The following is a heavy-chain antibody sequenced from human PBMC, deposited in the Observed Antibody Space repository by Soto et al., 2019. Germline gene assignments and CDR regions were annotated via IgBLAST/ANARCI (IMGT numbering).Heavy chain of an antibody. J-gene: IGHJ4*02. Sequence: SQTLSLTCAISGDSVSGNSAAWNWIRQSPSRGLEWLGRTYYRSKWYNDYAVSVKSRITVTPDTSKNQFSLHLNSVTPEDTAVYYCEREFPYYESSDSYFDYWGQGALVTAS. CDR2: TYYRSKWYN. D-gene: IGHD3-16*01. CDR3: EREFPYYESSDSYFDY. V-gene: IGHV6-1*01. CDR1: GDSVSGNSAA.